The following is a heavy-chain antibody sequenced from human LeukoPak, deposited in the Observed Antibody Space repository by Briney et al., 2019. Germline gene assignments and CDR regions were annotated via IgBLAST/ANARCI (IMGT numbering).Heavy chain of an antibody. CDR3: ARHSRHSGSYYRGRDRFVNWFDP. J-gene: IGHJ5*02. CDR2: IYYSGST. Sequence: PSVTLSLTCTVSGGSISSSSYYWGWIRQPPGKGLEWIGSIYYSGSTYYNPSLKSRVTISVDTSKNQFSLKLSSVTAADTAVYYCARHSRHSGSYYRGRDRFVNWFDPWGQGTLVTVSS. CDR1: GGSISSSSYY. D-gene: IGHD1-26*01. V-gene: IGHV4-39*01.